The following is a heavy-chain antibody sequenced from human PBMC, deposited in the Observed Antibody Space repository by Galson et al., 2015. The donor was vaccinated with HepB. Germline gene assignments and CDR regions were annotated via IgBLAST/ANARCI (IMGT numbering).Heavy chain of an antibody. D-gene: IGHD6-19*01. CDR3: VKDRRGVAVAGSNWFDP. CDR2: ISSNGGST. V-gene: IGHV3-64D*06. CDR1: GFTFSSYA. J-gene: IGHJ5*02. Sequence: SLRLSCAASGFTFSSYAMHWVRQAPGKGLEYVSAISSNGGSTYYADSVKGRFTISRDNSKNTLYLQMSSLRAEDTAVYYCVKDRRGVAVAGSNWFDPWGQGTLVTVSS.